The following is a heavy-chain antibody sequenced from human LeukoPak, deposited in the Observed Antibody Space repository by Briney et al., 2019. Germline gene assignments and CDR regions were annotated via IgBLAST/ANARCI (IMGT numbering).Heavy chain of an antibody. Sequence: ASVKVSCKASGYTFTSYYMHWVRQAPGQGLEWMGWISGYNGNTNYAQKFQGRVTMTTDTSTSTAYMELRSLRSDDTTIYYCARDHGDFRGGAFDIWGQGTMVTVSS. CDR2: ISGYNGNT. CDR3: ARDHGDFRGGAFDI. D-gene: IGHD4-17*01. J-gene: IGHJ3*02. V-gene: IGHV1-18*04. CDR1: GYTFTSYY.